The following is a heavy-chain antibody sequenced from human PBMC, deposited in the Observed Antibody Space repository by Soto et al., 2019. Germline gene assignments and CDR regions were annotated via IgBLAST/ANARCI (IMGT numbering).Heavy chain of an antibody. CDR3: AKETIAVAGPNFFDF. D-gene: IGHD6-19*01. V-gene: IGHV3-30*18. J-gene: IGHJ4*02. Sequence: PGGSLRLSCVGSGFNFGDYGMHWVRHTPGKGLEWVAVIGNGGAARFYGDSVKGRFSISRDNSRSTSYLQMNSLRPEDTAMYYCAKETIAVAGPNFFDFWGQGTQVTVSS. CDR2: IGNGGAAR. CDR1: GFNFGDYG.